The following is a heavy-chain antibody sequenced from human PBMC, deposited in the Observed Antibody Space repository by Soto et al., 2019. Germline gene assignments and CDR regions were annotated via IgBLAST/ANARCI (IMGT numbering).Heavy chain of an antibody. V-gene: IGHV1-2*02. Sequence: ASVKVSCKASGYTFTVYYMHWVRQAPGQGLEWMGWINPKSGGTMYPQKFQGRVTMTWDTSISTAYMALTRLRSDDTAVYYCSYDTFGDKDFWGQGTPVTVSS. CDR1: GYTFTVYY. J-gene: IGHJ4*02. CDR2: INPKSGGT. D-gene: IGHD3-9*01. CDR3: SYDTFGDKDF.